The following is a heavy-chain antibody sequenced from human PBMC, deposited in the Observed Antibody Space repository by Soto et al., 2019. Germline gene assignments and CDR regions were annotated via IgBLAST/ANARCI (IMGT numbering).Heavy chain of an antibody. CDR3: AREVVAALYNWFDP. Sequence: QLQLQESGPGLVKPSETLSLTCTVSGGSISSSSYYWGWIRQPPGKGLEWIGSIYYSGSTYYNPSLKSRVTMSVDTSKNQFSLKRSSVTAADTAVYYCAREVVAALYNWFDPWGQGTLVTVSS. D-gene: IGHD2-15*01. CDR2: IYYSGST. V-gene: IGHV4-39*01. CDR1: GGSISSSSYY. J-gene: IGHJ5*02.